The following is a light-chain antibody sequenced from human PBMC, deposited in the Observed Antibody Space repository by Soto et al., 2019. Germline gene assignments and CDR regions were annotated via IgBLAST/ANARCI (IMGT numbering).Light chain of an antibody. V-gene: IGKV3-15*01. CDR2: GAS. CDR1: QSVSSN. Sequence: EIVMTQSPATLSVSRGERATLSCRASQSVSSNLAWYQQKPGQAPRLLIYGASTRATGIPARFSGSGSGTDFTLTISSLQSEDFAVYYCQQYNNWPPYTFGQGTKLEIK. CDR3: QQYNNWPPYT. J-gene: IGKJ2*01.